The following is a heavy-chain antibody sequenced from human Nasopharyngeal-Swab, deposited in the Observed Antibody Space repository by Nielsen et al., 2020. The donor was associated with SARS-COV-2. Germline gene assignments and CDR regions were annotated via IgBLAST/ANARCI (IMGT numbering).Heavy chain of an antibody. CDR3: AREYSSSWYRGFDY. CDR1: GFTFTSSA. Sequence: SVKVSCKASGFTFTSSAVQWVRQARGQRLEWIGWIVVGSGNTNYAQKFQERVTITRDMSTSTAYMELSSLRSEDTAVYYCAREYSSSWYRGFDYWGQGTLVTVSS. D-gene: IGHD6-13*01. V-gene: IGHV1-58*01. J-gene: IGHJ4*02. CDR2: IVVGSGNT.